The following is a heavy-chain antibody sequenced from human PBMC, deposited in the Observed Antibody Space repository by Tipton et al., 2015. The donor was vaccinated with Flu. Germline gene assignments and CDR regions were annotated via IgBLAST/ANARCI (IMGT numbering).Heavy chain of an antibody. D-gene: IGHD6-13*01. V-gene: IGHV3-9*01. J-gene: IGHJ4*02. CDR2: ISWNSGSI. CDR1: GFTFDDYA. Sequence: LSLTCAASGFTFDDYAMHWVRQALGKGLEWVSGISWNSGSIGYADSVKGRFTISRDNAKNSLYLQMNSLRAEDTALYYCAKEIAPAAGITYFDYWGQGTLVTVSS. CDR3: AKEIAPAAGITYFDY.